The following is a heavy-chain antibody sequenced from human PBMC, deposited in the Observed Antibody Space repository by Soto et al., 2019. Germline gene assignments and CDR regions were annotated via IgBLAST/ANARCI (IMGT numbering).Heavy chain of an antibody. D-gene: IGHD3-10*01. CDR2: ISGGGGST. J-gene: IGHJ6*02. V-gene: IGHV3-23*01. Sequence: GGSLRLSCAVSVFPFSSYVMTWVRQAPGKGLEWVSVISGGGGSTNYAESVKGRFTISRDNSENTLYLQMNSLRAEDTAVYYCAKAVTLVRGINPYSYGLDVWGQGTTVTVSS. CDR3: AKAVTLVRGINPYSYGLDV. CDR1: VFPFSSYV.